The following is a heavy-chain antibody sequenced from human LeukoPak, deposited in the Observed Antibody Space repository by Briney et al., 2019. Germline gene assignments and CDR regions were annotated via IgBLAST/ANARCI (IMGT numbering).Heavy chain of an antibody. CDR1: GFTFSSYG. Sequence: GGSLRLSCAASGFTFSSYGMHWVRQAPGKGLEWVGRIKSKTDGGTTDYAAPVKGRFTISRDDSKNTLYLQMNSLRAEDTAVYYCAREAGDGNYYYYMDVWGKGTTVTVSS. CDR2: IKSKTDGGTT. CDR3: AREAGDGNYYYYMDV. V-gene: IGHV3-15*01. J-gene: IGHJ6*03. D-gene: IGHD7-27*01.